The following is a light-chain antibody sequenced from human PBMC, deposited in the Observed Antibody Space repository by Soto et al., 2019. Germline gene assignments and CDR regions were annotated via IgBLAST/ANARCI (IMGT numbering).Light chain of an antibody. V-gene: IGKV3-20*01. Sequence: EIVLTQSPGTLSLSPGERATLSCRASQSVSSSYLAWYQQKPGQAPRLLIYGASSRATGIPDRFSGSGSGTDFTATISRLEPEDCAVYYCQQYGSSPNTFGQGTKVEIK. CDR2: GAS. J-gene: IGKJ1*01. CDR1: QSVSSSY. CDR3: QQYGSSPNT.